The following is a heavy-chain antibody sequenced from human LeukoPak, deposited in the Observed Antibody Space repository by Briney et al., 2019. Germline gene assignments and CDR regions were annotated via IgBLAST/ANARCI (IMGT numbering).Heavy chain of an antibody. J-gene: IGHJ3*02. CDR2: IWYDGSNN. D-gene: IGHD4-17*01. Sequence: PGGSLTLSCAASGFTFSRYGMPWVRQAPGKGLEWVKVIWYDGSNNYYADSGNGRFTISRENSKTTLYLQMNSRRAEETAVYYCAREETDYGYAFDIWGQGTMVTVSS. CDR1: GFTFSRYG. CDR3: AREETDYGYAFDI. V-gene: IGHV3-33*01.